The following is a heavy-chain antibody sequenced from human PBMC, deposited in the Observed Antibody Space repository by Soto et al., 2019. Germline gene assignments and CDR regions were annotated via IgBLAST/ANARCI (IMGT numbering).Heavy chain of an antibody. Sequence: GGSLRLSCVASGFTLTTYTMNWVRQAPGMGLEWVASINGRGNYKYYTDSVKGRFTISRDNAENSLYLHMNSLGAEDTAVYYCAREDGVVGATSAFDYWGQGTLVTVSS. CDR3: AREDGVVGATSAFDY. CDR2: INGRGNYK. D-gene: IGHD1-26*01. CDR1: GFTLTTYT. J-gene: IGHJ4*02. V-gene: IGHV3-21*01.